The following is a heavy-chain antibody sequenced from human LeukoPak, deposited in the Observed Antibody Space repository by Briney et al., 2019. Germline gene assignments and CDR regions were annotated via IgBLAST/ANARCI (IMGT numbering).Heavy chain of an antibody. CDR3: ARGTPMVRGVIILRYFDI. V-gene: IGHV4-34*01. D-gene: IGHD3-10*01. Sequence: SETLSLTCAVSGGSISSGDYSWSWIRQPPGKGLEWIGEINHSGSTNYNPSLKSRVTISVDTSKNQFSLKLSSVTAADTAVYYCARGTPMVRGVIILRYFDIWGQGTMVTVSS. J-gene: IGHJ3*02. CDR2: INHSGST. CDR1: GGSISSGDYS.